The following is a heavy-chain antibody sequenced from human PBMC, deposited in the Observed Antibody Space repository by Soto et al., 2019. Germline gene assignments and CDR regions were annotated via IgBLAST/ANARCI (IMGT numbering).Heavy chain of an antibody. CDR2: MNPNSGNT. V-gene: IGHV1-8*01. Sequence: ASVKVSCKASGYTFTNYDINWVRQATGQGLEWMGWMNPNSGNTGYAQKFQGRVTMTRNTSMSTAYMELSSLRSEDTAVYYCARGLLPTVTTYYFDYWGQGTLITVSS. CDR1: GYTFTNYD. J-gene: IGHJ4*02. D-gene: IGHD4-17*01. CDR3: ARGLLPTVTTYYFDY.